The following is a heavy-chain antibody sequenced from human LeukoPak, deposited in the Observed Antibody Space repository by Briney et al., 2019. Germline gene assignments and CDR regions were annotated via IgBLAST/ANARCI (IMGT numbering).Heavy chain of an antibody. CDR3: ARALEDYDILTGYDY. D-gene: IGHD3-9*01. CDR2: ISAYNGNT. CDR1: GYTFTSYG. Sequence: GASVKVSCKASGYTFTSYGISWVRQAPGQGLEWMGWISAYNGNTNYAQKLQGRVTMTTDTSTSTAYMELRSLRSDDTAVYYCARALEDYDILTGYDYWGQGTLVTVSS. V-gene: IGHV1-18*01. J-gene: IGHJ4*02.